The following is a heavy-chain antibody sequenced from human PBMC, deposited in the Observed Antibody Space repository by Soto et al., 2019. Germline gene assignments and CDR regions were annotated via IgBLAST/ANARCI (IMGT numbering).Heavy chain of an antibody. V-gene: IGHV4-39*01. CDR2: IYYSGST. CDR1: GGSISSSSYY. J-gene: IGHJ6*03. D-gene: IGHD3-10*01. Sequence: SETLSLTCTVSGGSISSSSYYWGWIRQPPGKGLEWIGSIYYSGSTYYNPSLKSRVTISVDTSKNQFSLKLSSVTAADTAVYYCASQTITMVRGVNKGDYYYYMDVWGKGTTVTVSS. CDR3: ASQTITMVRGVNKGDYYYYMDV.